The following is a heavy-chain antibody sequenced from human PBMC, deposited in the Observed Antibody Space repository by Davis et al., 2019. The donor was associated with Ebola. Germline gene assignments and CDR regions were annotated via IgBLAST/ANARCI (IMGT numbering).Heavy chain of an antibody. CDR1: GGSISSYY. D-gene: IGHD6-13*01. CDR2: INHSGST. Sequence: MPGGSLRLSCTVSGGSISSYYWSWIRQPPGKGLEWIGEINHSGSTNYNPSLKSRVTISVDTSKNQFSLKLSSVTAADMAVYYCARNGGSSSWYGSWWFDPWGQGTLVTVSS. V-gene: IGHV4-34*01. J-gene: IGHJ5*02. CDR3: ARNGGSSSWYGSWWFDP.